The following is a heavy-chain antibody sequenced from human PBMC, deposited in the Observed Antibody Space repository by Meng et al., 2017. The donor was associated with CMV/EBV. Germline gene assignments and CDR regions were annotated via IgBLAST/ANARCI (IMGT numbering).Heavy chain of an antibody. CDR2: IKSKTDGGTT. CDR3: TTDVYWDFWSGYPTRPFDY. V-gene: IGHV3-15*01. CDR1: GFTFSNAW. J-gene: IGHJ4*02. Sequence: GESLKISCAASGFTFSNAWMSWVRQAPGKGLEWVGRIKSKTDGGTTDYAAPVKGRFTISRDDSKNTLYLQINSLKTEDTAVYYCTTDVYWDFWSGYPTRPFDYWGQGTLVTVSS. D-gene: IGHD3-3*02.